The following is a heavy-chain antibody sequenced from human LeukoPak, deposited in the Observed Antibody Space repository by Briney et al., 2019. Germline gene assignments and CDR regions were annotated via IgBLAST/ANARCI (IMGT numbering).Heavy chain of an antibody. V-gene: IGHV4-38-2*02. Sequence: PSETLSLTCTVSGYSISSGYYWGWIRQPPGKGLEWIGSIYHSGSTYYNPSLKSRVTISVDTSKNQFSLKLSSVTAADTAVYYCARGSSPEVFDYWGQGTLVTVSS. J-gene: IGHJ4*02. CDR2: IYHSGST. D-gene: IGHD6-19*01. CDR3: ARGSSPEVFDY. CDR1: GYSISSGYY.